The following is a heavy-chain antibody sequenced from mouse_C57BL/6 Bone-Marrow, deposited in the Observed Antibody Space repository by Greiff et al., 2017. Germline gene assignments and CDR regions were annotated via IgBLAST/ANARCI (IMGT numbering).Heavy chain of an antibody. J-gene: IGHJ4*01. V-gene: IGHV1-22*01. Sequence: EVKLMESGPELVKPGASVKMSCKASGYTFTDYNMHWVKQSHGKSLEWIGYINPNNGGTSYNQKFKGKATLTVNKSSSTAYMELRSLTSEDSAVYYCARWGDGYYDAMDYWGQGTSVTVSS. CDR2: INPNNGGT. CDR1: GYTFTDYN. D-gene: IGHD2-3*01. CDR3: ARWGDGYYDAMDY.